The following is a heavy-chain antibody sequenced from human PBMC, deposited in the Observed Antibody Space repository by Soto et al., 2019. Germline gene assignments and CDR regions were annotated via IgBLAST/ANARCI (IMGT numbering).Heavy chain of an antibody. J-gene: IGHJ4*02. CDR2: ISWNGDAT. D-gene: IGHD3-10*01. CDR3: ATLPLYGSGFDC. Sequence: EVQLVESGGGLVQPGGSLRLSCAASGFTFDDYAIHWVRQIPGKGLEWVSGISWNGDATGYADAVKGRFTISIDNAKNSLYLQMDSLKTEYTAMYSCATLPLYGSGFDCWGQGTLVTVSS. CDR1: GFTFDDYA. V-gene: IGHV3-9*01.